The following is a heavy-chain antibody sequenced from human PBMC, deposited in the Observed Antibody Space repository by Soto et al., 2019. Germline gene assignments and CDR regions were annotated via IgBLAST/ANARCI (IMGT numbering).Heavy chain of an antibody. V-gene: IGHV1-46*01. CDR2: ISPHDGST. Sequence: ASVKVSCKASGYTFTSYYMHWVRQAPGQGLEWMGRISPHDGSTSYAQKFQGRVTMTRDTSASTAYMELRSLRSDDTAVYYCARALTPTDYWGQGTLVTVSS. CDR3: ARALTPTDY. J-gene: IGHJ4*02. CDR1: GYTFTSYY. D-gene: IGHD3-9*01.